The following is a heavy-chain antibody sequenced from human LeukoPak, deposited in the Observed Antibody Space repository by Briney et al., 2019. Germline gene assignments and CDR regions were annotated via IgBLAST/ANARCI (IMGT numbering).Heavy chain of an antibody. Sequence: ASVKVSCKASGGTFSSYIITWVRQAPGQGLEWMGRIIPMFGTPNYAQKFQDRVTITADESARTAYMELSSLRFEDTAVYYCARQGYTNNLGGYFGDKDDCFDLWGQGTMVTVSS. CDR2: IIPMFGTP. CDR3: ARQGYTNNLGGYFGDKDDCFDL. J-gene: IGHJ3*01. CDR1: GGTFSSYI. D-gene: IGHD3-9*01. V-gene: IGHV1-69*13.